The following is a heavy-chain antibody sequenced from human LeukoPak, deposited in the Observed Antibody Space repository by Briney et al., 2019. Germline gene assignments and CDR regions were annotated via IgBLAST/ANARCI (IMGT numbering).Heavy chain of an antibody. CDR2: ISAYNGNT. J-gene: IGHJ3*02. D-gene: IGHD3-22*01. V-gene: IGHV1-18*01. CDR3: ARSSGSRDFGAFDI. CDR1: GYTFTSYG. Sequence: GASVKVSCKASGYTFTSYGISWVRQAPGQGLEWMGWISAYNGNTNYAQKLQGRVTMTTDTSTSTAYMELRSLRSDDTAVYYCARSSGSRDFGAFDIWGRGTMVTVSS.